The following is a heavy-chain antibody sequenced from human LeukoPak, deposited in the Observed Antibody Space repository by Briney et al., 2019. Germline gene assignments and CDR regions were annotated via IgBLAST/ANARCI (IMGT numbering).Heavy chain of an antibody. CDR3: AKSGGYGLIDY. V-gene: IGHV4-38-2*02. J-gene: IGHJ4*02. CDR1: GYSISTGYY. Sequence: SETLSLTCTVSGYSISTGYYWDWIRQPPGKGLEWIGTFYHGGSTYYNPSLQSRVTISIDTSKNQFSLRLNSVTAADTAMYYCAKSGGYGLIDYWGQGTRVTVSS. CDR2: FYHGGST. D-gene: IGHD1-26*01.